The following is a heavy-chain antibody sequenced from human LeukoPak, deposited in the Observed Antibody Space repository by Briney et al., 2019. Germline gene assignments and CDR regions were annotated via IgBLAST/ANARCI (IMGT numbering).Heavy chain of an antibody. CDR3: ASSSDWLMGY. V-gene: IGHV1-2*02. D-gene: IGHD3/OR15-3a*01. CDR1: GYTFTGYY. Sequence: ASVKVSCKASGYTFTGYYMHWVRQAPGQGLEWMGWINPNSGGTNYAQKFQGRVTMTRDTSISTAYMELSRLTSGDTAVYYCASSSDWLMGYWGQGTLVTVSS. J-gene: IGHJ4*02. CDR2: INPNSGGT.